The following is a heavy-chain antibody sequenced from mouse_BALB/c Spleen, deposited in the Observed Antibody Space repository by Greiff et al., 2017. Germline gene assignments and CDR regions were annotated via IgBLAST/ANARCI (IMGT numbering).Heavy chain of an antibody. Sequence: QVQLQQSGAELMKPGASVKISCKATGYTFSSYWIEWVKQRPGHGLEWIGEILPGSGSTNYNEKFKGKATFTADTSSNTAYMQLSSLTSDDSAVYYCARRDLFYAMDYWGQGTSVTVSS. CDR1: GYTFSSYW. CDR2: ILPGSGST. J-gene: IGHJ4*01. CDR3: ARRDLFYAMDY. V-gene: IGHV1-9*01.